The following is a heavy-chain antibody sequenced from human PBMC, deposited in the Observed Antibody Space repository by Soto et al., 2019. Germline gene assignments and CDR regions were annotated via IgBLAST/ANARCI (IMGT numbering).Heavy chain of an antibody. V-gene: IGHV3-30*03. D-gene: IGHD1-26*01. Sequence: PGGSLRLSCAASGFTFSSYGMHWVRQAQGKVLEWVTFISYDGNTNYPQKLQGRVTMTTDTSTSTAYMELRSLRSDDTAMYYCARDHVVRGSYYDYWGQGTLVTVSS. CDR3: ARDHVVRGSYYDY. CDR2: ISYDGNT. J-gene: IGHJ4*02. CDR1: GFTFSSYG.